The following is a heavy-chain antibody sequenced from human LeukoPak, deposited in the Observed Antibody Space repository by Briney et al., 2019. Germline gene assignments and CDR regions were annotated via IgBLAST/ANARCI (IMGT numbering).Heavy chain of an antibody. D-gene: IGHD3-16*02. CDR1: GYTFTSYA. J-gene: IGHJ5*02. CDR3: GRAYQPLGGLSFPDQ. V-gene: IGHV7-4-1*02. CDR2: INPNTGNP. Sequence: GASVKVSCKASGYTFTSYAMNWVRQAPGQGLEWMGWINPNTGNPMYAQGFTGRFAFSLDTSVSTAYLQISSLKAADTAVYYCGRAYQPLGGLSFPDQWGQGTLVTVSS.